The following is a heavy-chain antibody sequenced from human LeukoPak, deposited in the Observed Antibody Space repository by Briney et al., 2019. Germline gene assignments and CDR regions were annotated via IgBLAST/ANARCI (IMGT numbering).Heavy chain of an antibody. CDR1: GXTFSSYW. D-gene: IGHD3/OR15-3a*01. CDR3: RTYRWGDSFEF. J-gene: IGHJ4*02. Sequence: GGSLRLSCAASGXTFSSYWVHWVRQAPGKGLVWVSRINSDGSSTSYADSVRGRFTISRDNAENTLYLQMNGLRAEDTAVYYCRTYRWGDSFEFWGQGALVTVSS. CDR2: INSDGSST. V-gene: IGHV3-74*01.